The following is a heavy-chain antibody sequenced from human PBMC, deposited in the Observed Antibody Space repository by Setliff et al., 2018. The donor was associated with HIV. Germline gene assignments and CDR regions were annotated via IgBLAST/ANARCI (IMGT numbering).Heavy chain of an antibody. J-gene: IGHJ4*02. Sequence: WASVKVSCKASGGTFSSYAISWVRQAPGQGLEWMGGIIPILGIANYAEKFQGRVTITADTSTDTAYMELSSLRSEDTAVYYCATGGGSLQFMEWLLIVWGQGTLVTVSS. V-gene: IGHV1-69*10. D-gene: IGHD3-3*01. CDR1: GGTFSSYA. CDR2: IIPILGIA. CDR3: ATGGGSLQFMEWLLIV.